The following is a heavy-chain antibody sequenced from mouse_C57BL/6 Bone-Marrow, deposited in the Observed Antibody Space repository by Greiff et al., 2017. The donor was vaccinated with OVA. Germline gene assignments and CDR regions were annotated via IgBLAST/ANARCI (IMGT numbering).Heavy chain of an antibody. J-gene: IGHJ4*01. CDR3: ATYYSNYYYAMDY. CDR1: GYSFTDYN. D-gene: IGHD2-5*01. Sequence: VQLQQSGPELVKPGASVKISCKASGYSFTDYNMNWVKQSNGKSLEWIGVINPNYGTTSYNQKFKGKATLTVDQSSSTAYMQLNSLTSEDTAIYYCATYYSNYYYAMDYWGQGTSVTVSS. CDR2: INPNYGTT. V-gene: IGHV1-39*01.